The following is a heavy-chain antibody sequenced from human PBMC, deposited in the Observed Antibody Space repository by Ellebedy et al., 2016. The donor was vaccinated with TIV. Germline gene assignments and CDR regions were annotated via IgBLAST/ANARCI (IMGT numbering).Heavy chain of an antibody. CDR3: ATNTVRGVVKAIRYLDL. D-gene: IGHD3-10*01. CDR1: GSSNHYY. J-gene: IGHJ2*01. CDR2: VYYNGGT. Sequence: SETLSLTCTVSGSSNHYYWSWIRQPPGKGLAWLGYVYYNGGTNYSPSLRSRLTISVDTSKNQSSLKLSSVTAADTAVYYCATNTVRGVVKAIRYLDLWGRGTLVTVSS. V-gene: IGHV4-59*08.